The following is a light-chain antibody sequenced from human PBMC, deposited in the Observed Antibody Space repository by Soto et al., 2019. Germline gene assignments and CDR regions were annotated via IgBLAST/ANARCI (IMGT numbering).Light chain of an antibody. CDR3: SSYTDFNLYV. J-gene: IGLJ1*01. V-gene: IGLV2-14*03. Sequence: QPVLTHPAPLSGAPGQSLSISRPGNNSDVGGYNYVSWYQHQPGKAPKLVIFDVSGRPSGISNRFSGSKSGNTASLTISGLRPEDEADYYCSSYTDFNLYVFGTGTKVTVL. CDR2: DVS. CDR1: NSDVGGYNY.